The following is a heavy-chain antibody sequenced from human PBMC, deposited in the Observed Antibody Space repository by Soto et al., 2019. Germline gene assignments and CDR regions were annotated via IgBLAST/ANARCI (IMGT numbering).Heavy chain of an antibody. CDR3: ARLARTIFGVVMPFDY. D-gene: IGHD3-3*01. V-gene: IGHV4-34*01. Sequence: SETLCLTCAGCGGSFSGYYWSWVRQTPGKGLEWIGEINHSGSTNYNPSLKSRVTISVDTSKNQFSLKLSSVTAADTAVYYCARLARTIFGVVMPFDYWCQGTLVTVSS. J-gene: IGHJ4*02. CDR1: GGSFSGYY. CDR2: INHSGST.